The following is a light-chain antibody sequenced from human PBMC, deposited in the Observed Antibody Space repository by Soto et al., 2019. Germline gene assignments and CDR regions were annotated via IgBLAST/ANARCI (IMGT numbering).Light chain of an antibody. CDR2: DSS. CDR3: QHYDSARWT. V-gene: IGKV3-20*01. Sequence: EIVMTQSPATLSVSPGERATLSCRASQSVSSNLAWYQQKPGQAPRLLIYDSSSRATGIPDRFSGSGSGTDFTLSIIRLEPEDFAVYYCQHYDSARWTFGLGTKVDIK. J-gene: IGKJ1*01. CDR1: QSVSSN.